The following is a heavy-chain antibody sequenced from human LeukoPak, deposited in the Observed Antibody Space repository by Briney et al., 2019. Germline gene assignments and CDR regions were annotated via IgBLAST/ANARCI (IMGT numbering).Heavy chain of an antibody. CDR1: GYTLTELS. Sequence: ASVKVSCKVSGYTLTELSMHWVRQAPGKGLEWMGGFDPEDGETIYAQKFQGRVTMTEDTSTDTAYMELSSLRSEDTAVYYCAVGTWQARGGAFDIWGQGTMVTVSS. J-gene: IGHJ3*02. CDR2: FDPEDGET. CDR3: AVGTWQARGGAFDI. D-gene: IGHD3-10*01. V-gene: IGHV1-24*01.